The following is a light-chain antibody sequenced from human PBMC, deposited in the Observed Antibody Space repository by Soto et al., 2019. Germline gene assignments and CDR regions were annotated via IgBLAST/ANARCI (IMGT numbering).Light chain of an antibody. J-gene: IGLJ3*02. CDR3: SSYTTISTLEV. Sequence: QSVLTHPASVSGSPGQSITISCTGTSSDVGGYNYVSWYQQHPGKAPKLMIYEVSNRPSGVSNRFSGSKSGNTASLTISGLQAEDEADYYCSSYTTISTLEVFGGGTQLTVL. V-gene: IGLV2-14*01. CDR1: SSDVGGYNY. CDR2: EVS.